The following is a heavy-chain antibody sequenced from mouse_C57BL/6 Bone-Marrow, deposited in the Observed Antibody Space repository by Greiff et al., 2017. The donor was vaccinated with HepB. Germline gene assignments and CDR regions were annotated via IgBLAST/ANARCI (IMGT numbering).Heavy chain of an antibody. V-gene: IGHV1-61*01. D-gene: IGHD1-1*01. CDR2: IYPSDSET. J-gene: IGHJ2*01. Sequence: QVQLQQPGAELVRPGSSVKLSCKASGYTFTSYWMDWVKQRPGQGLEWIGNIYPSDSETHYNQKFKDKATLTVDKSSSTAYMQLSSLTSEDSAVYYCARSSTTVVAGDYSDFGGQGTTLTVSA. CDR1: GYTFTSYW. CDR3: ARSSTTVVAGDYSDF.